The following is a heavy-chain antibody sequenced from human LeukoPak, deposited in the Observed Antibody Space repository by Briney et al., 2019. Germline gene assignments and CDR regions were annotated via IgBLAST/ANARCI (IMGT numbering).Heavy chain of an antibody. Sequence: AGGSLRLSCAASGFTFSSYSVNWVRQAPGKGLEWVSSISSSSSYIYCADSVKGRFTISRDNAKNSLYLQMNSLRAEDTAVYYCARGPSVVSGWYYWGQGTLVTVSS. CDR3: ARGPSVVSGWYY. CDR1: GFTFSSYS. V-gene: IGHV3-21*01. CDR2: ISSSSSYI. J-gene: IGHJ4*02. D-gene: IGHD6-19*01.